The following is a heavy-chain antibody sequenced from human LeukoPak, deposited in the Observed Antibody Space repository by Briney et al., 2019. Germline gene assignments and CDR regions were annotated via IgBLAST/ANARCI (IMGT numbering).Heavy chain of an antibody. V-gene: IGHV3-74*01. Sequence: PGGSLRLSCAASGFTFSSYWMNWVRQAPGKGLVWVSRIASDGNSTTYADSVKGRFSISRDNAKNTLYLQMNSLRVGDTAVYYCARGRPHGNDYWGQGTLVTVSS. CDR3: ARGRPHGNDY. CDR1: GFTFSSYW. CDR2: IASDGNST. J-gene: IGHJ4*02. D-gene: IGHD4-23*01.